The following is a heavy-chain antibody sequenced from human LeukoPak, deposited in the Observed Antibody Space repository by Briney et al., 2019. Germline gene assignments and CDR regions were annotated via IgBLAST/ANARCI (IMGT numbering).Heavy chain of an antibody. V-gene: IGHV4-59*01. J-gene: IGHJ3*02. CDR1: GGSISSYY. Sequence: SETLSLTSTVSGGSISSYYWSWIRQPPGKGLEWIGYIYYSGSTNYNPSLKSRVTISVYTSKNQFSLKLSSVTAADTAVYYCARAPFYDYVWGSYRSDAFDIWGQGTMVTVSS. D-gene: IGHD3-16*02. CDR3: ARAPFYDYVWGSYRSDAFDI. CDR2: IYYSGST.